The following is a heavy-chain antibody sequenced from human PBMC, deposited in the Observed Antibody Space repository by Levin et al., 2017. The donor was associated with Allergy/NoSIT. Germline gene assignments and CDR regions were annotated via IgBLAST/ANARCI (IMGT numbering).Heavy chain of an antibody. J-gene: IGHJ4*01. CDR3: VNKRVDGDYFED. D-gene: IGHD4-17*01. CDR2: ISGSGGST. V-gene: IGHV3-23*01. CDR1: GFTFSSYA. Sequence: GGSLRLSCAASGFTFSSYAMRWVRQAPGKGLEWVSAISGSGGSTYYADSVKGRFTISRDNSKNTLYLQMNSLRAEDTAVYYCVNKRVDGDYFEDWGQGTLVTVSS.